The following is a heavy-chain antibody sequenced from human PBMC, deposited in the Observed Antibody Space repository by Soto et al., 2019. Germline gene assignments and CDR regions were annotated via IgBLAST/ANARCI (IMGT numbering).Heavy chain of an antibody. CDR2: TYYRSKWST. D-gene: IGHD1-26*01. J-gene: IGHJ4*02. CDR1: GDSVSSKSAT. Sequence: PSQTLSLTCAISGDSVSSKSATWNWIRQAPSRGLEWLGRTYYRSKWSTDYAVSLRGRITVSPDSSKNQFSLRLTSLTPEDTAVSYCPRALAGSYDYWGQGTLVTVSS. V-gene: IGHV6-1*01. CDR3: PRALAGSYDY.